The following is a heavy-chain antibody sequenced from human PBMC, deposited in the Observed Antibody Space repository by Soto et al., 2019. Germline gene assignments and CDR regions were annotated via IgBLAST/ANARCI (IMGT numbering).Heavy chain of an antibody. CDR3: ARGRSSTSPYPIGY. V-gene: IGHV4-31*03. CDR1: GGSISSGGYY. Sequence: QVQLQESGPGLVKPSQTLSLTCTVSGGSISSGGYYWSWIRQHPGKGLEWFGYIYYSGSTYYNPSLKSRVTVSVDTSKNQFSLKLSSVTAADTAVYYCARGRSSTSPYPIGYWGQGALVTVSS. J-gene: IGHJ4*02. D-gene: IGHD2-2*01. CDR2: IYYSGST.